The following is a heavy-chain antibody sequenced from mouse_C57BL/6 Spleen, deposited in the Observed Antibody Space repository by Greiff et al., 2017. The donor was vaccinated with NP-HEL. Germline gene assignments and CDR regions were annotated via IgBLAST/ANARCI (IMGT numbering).Heavy chain of an antibody. Sequence: VQLKESGGGLVKPGGSLKLSCAASGFTFSDYGMHWVRQAPEKGLEWVAYISSGSSTIYYADTVKGRFTISRDNAKNTLFLQMTSLRSEDTAMYYCARSYGNYGYFDVWGTGTTVTVSS. V-gene: IGHV5-17*01. CDR1: GFTFSDYG. J-gene: IGHJ1*03. D-gene: IGHD2-1*01. CDR3: ARSYGNYGYFDV. CDR2: ISSGSSTI.